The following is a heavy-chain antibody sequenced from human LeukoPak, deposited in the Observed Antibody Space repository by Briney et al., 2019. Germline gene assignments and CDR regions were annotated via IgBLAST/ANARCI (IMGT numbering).Heavy chain of an antibody. J-gene: IGHJ4*02. D-gene: IGHD5/OR15-5a*01. CDR2: IYDSGST. CDR1: GGSVSSYY. CDR3: ARQSVSQQDGSADHFYFDL. Sequence: SETLSLTCTVSGGSVSSYYWSWIRQPPGKGLEWIGYIYDSGSTNYNPSLKSRVTISVDPSKNQLSLKLSSVTAADALFYYCARQSVSQQDGSADHFYFDLWGQGTLVTVSS. V-gene: IGHV4-59*08.